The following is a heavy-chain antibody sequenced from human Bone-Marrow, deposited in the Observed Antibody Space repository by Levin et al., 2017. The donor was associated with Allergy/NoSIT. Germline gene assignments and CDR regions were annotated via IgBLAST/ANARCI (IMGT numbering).Heavy chain of an antibody. D-gene: IGHD5-24*01. CDR2: IYTSGNT. V-gene: IGHV4-61*09. CDR3: ARVLQYYYYYMDV. CDR1: GVSITSGNYY. Sequence: SSETLSLTCTVSGVSITSGNYYWSWIRQPAGKGLEWIGHIYTSGNTNYNPSLKSRVTISVDTSKNQFSLKLRSVTAADTTVYYCARVLQYYYYYMDVWGKGTTVTVSS. J-gene: IGHJ6*03.